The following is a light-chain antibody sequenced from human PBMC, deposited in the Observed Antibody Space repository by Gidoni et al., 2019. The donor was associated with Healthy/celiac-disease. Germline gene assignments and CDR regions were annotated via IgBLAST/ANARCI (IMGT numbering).Light chain of an antibody. CDR2: GNG. J-gene: IGLJ3*02. Sequence: QSVLTQPPSLSGSPGPRVTISCTGSSSTIGAGYDVHWYQQLQGTAPKHLIYGNGSRRSGVADRCSGSKTGSSASLATTGVQAEDEADYYCQSYDSSMSGWVFGGGTKLTVL. CDR3: QSYDSSMSGWV. V-gene: IGLV1-40*01. CDR1: SSTIGAGYD.